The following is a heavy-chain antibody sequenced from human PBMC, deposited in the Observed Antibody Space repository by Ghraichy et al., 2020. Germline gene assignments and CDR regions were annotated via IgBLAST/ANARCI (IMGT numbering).Heavy chain of an antibody. V-gene: IGHV3-23*01. Sequence: GGSLRLSCAASGFAFSTYAMTWVRQAPGKGLEWVSVIRGGGGNTDYADSVKGRFTISRDNSKNTLYLQMNSLRVEDTAVYYCAKDPNGDYLGALDFWGQGIMVTVSS. CDR2: IRGGGGNT. CDR3: AKDPNGDYLGALDF. J-gene: IGHJ3*01. CDR1: GFAFSTYA. D-gene: IGHD4-17*01.